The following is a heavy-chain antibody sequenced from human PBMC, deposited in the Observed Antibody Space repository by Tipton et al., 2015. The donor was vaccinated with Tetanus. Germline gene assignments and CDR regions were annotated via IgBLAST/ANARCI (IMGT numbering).Heavy chain of an antibody. J-gene: IGHJ3*02. CDR3: ARPHRGGTPDAFDI. CDR1: GGSISSSY. CDR2: IYYTGIT. Sequence: TLSLTCIVSGGSISSSYWSWIRQPPGKGLEWLGDIYYTGITNYNPTLKRRVTTSVDTSKNQFFLKLSSVTAAHTAVYYCARPHRGGTPDAFDIWGQGTMVTVSS. D-gene: IGHD1-14*01. V-gene: IGHV4-59*01.